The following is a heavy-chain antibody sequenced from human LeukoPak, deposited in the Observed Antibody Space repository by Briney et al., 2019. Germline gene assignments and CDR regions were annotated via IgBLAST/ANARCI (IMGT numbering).Heavy chain of an antibody. Sequence: KPSETLSLTCTVSGGSISSYYWSWIRQPPGKRLECIGYIYYSGSTNYNPSLKSRVTISVDTSKNQFSLKLNSLTAADTAVYYCARAGVSVAGQRYYMDVWGKGTTVTVSS. J-gene: IGHJ6*03. V-gene: IGHV4-59*01. CDR2: IYYSGST. CDR3: ARAGVSVAGQRYYMDV. D-gene: IGHD6-19*01. CDR1: GGSISSYY.